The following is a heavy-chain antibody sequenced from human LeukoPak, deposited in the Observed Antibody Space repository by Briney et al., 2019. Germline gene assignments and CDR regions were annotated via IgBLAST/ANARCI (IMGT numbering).Heavy chain of an antibody. CDR1: GYSFTSYW. CDR2: IYPGDSDT. D-gene: IGHD1-26*01. CDR3: ARHDSGSYTFYYGMDV. V-gene: IGHV5-51*01. Sequence: GESLKISCKGSGYSFTSYWIGWVRQMPGKGLEWMGIIYPGDSDTRYSPSFQGQVTISADKSIGTAYLQWSSLKASDTAMYYCARHDSGSYTFYYGMDVWGQGTTVTVSS. J-gene: IGHJ6*02.